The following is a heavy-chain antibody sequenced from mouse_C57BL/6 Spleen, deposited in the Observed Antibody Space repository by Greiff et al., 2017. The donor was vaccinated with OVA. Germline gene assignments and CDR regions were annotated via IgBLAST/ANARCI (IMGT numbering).Heavy chain of an antibody. CDR2: ISDGGSYT. V-gene: IGHV5-4*01. D-gene: IGHD4-1*01. CDR3: ARRGLGRKENYFDY. CDR1: GFTFSSYA. J-gene: IGHJ2*01. Sequence: DVHLVESGGGLVKPGGSLKLSCAASGFTFSSYAMSWVRQTPEKRLEWVATISDGGSYTYYPDNVKGRFTISRDNAKNNLYLQMSHLKSEDTAMYYCARRGLGRKENYFDYWGQGTTLTVSS.